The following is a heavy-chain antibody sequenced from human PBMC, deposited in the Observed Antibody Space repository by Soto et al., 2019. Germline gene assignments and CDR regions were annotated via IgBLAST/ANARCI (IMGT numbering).Heavy chain of an antibody. Sequence: QVQLVQSGAEVKKPGASVKVSCKASGYTFTSYGISWVRQAPGQGLEWMGWISAYNGNTNYAQKLQDRVTMTTDTSTSTAYMELRSLRSDDTAVYYCASDCISTSCSPYYYGMDVWGQGTTVTVSS. J-gene: IGHJ6*02. V-gene: IGHV1-18*01. CDR1: GYTFTSYG. CDR3: ASDCISTSCSPYYYGMDV. CDR2: ISAYNGNT. D-gene: IGHD2-2*01.